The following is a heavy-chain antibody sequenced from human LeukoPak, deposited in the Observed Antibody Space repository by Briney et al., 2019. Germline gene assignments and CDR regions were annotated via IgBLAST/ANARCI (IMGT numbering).Heavy chain of an antibody. CDR1: GGSISSYY. D-gene: IGHD6-19*01. V-gene: IGHV4-4*07. Sequence: SETLSPTCTVSGGSISSYYWSWIRQPAGKGLEWIGRIYTSGSTNYNPSPKSRVTISVDTSKNQFSLKLSSVTAADTAVYYCAREDSSGWYRYFDYWGQGTLVTVSS. J-gene: IGHJ4*02. CDR3: AREDSSGWYRYFDY. CDR2: IYTSGST.